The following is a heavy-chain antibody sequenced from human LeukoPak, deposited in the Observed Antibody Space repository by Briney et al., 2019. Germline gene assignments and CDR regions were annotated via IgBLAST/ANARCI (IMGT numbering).Heavy chain of an antibody. CDR2: IKQDGSEK. V-gene: IGHV3-7*01. CDR3: ASWAGNTQSDSWSGPFDY. J-gene: IGHJ4*02. CDR1: GFTFSSYW. D-gene: IGHD3-3*01. Sequence: PRGSLRLSCAASGFTFSSYWMSWVRQAPGKGLEWVANIKQDGSEKYYVDSVKGRFTISRDNAKNSLYLQMSSLRVEDTAVYYCASWAGNTQSDSWSGPFDYWGQGTLVTVSS.